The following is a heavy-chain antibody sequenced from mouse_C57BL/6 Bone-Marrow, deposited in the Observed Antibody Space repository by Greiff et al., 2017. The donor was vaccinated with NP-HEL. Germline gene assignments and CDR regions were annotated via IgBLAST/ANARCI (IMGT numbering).Heavy chain of an antibody. CDR3: ARYLWLLPLGDS. V-gene: IGHV5-4*01. D-gene: IGHD2-3*01. J-gene: IGHJ4*01. CDR2: ISDSGSYT. Sequence: EVQGVESGGGLVKPGGSLKLSCAASGFTFSSYAMSWVRQTPEKRLEWVATISDSGSYTYYPDNVKGRFTISRDNAKNNLYLQMSHLKSEDTAMYYCARYLWLLPLGDSWGQGTSVTVSS. CDR1: GFTFSSYA.